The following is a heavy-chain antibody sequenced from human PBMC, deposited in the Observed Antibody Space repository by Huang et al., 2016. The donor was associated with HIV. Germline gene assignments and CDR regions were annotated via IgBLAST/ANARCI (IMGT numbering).Heavy chain of an antibody. D-gene: IGHD6-19*01. CDR2: INSDGSST. V-gene: IGHV3-74*01. CDR3: ARDSQQWLVEDY. J-gene: IGHJ4*02. Sequence: EVQLVESGGGLVQPGGSLRLSCAASGFTFSSYWMHWVRQDPGKGLVVVSRINSDGSSTSSADSVKGRFTISRDNAKNTLYLQMNSLRAEDTAVYYCARDSQQWLVEDYWGQGTLVTVSS. CDR1: GFTFSSYW.